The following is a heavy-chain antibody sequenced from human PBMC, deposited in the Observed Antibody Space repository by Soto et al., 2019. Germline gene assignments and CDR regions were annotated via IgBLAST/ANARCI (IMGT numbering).Heavy chain of an antibody. D-gene: IGHD3-22*01. CDR3: AKDHTMDYYDSSGTGDN. J-gene: IGHJ4*02. V-gene: IGHV3-30*18. CDR2: ISYDGSNK. Sequence: QVQLVESGGGVVQPGRSLRLSCAASGFTFSSYGMHWVRQAPGKGLEWVAVISYDGSNKYYADSVKGRFTISRDNSKNTLYLQMNSLRDEDTAVYYCAKDHTMDYYDSSGTGDNWGQGTLVTVSS. CDR1: GFTFSSYG.